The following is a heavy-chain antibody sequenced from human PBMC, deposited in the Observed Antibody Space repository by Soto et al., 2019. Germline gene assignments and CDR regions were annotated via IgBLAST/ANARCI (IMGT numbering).Heavy chain of an antibody. CDR1: GGSLSDYF. V-gene: IGHV4-34*01. CDR2: INHLGSI. CDR3: ARGGISHWAYFYYMDV. Sequence: QVQLQQCGAGLLKPSETLSLTCVVSGGSLSDYFWSWLRQPPGMALEWIGEINHLGSINYNPSRKSRVTMSVDTSKNQFSLTLNSVTAADTATYYCARGGISHWAYFYYMDVWDRGTTFTVSS. J-gene: IGHJ6*03. D-gene: IGHD2-21*01.